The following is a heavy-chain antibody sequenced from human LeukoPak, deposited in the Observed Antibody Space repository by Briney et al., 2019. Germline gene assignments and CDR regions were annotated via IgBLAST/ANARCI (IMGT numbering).Heavy chain of an antibody. Sequence: GRSLRLSCAASGFTFSSYGMHWVRQAPGKGLEWVAVISYDGSNKYYADSVKGRFTISRDNSKNTLYLQMNSLRAEDTAVYYCAKDHRLTTVRYYFDYWGQGTLVTVSS. CDR2: ISYDGSNK. J-gene: IGHJ4*02. CDR1: GFTFSSYG. D-gene: IGHD4-17*01. CDR3: AKDHRLTTVRYYFDY. V-gene: IGHV3-30*18.